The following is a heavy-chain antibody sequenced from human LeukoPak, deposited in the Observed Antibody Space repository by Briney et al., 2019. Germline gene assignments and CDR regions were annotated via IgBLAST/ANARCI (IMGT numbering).Heavy chain of an antibody. V-gene: IGHV1-69*04. CDR1: GGTFSSYA. Sequence: SVKVSCKASGGTFSSYAISWVRQAPGQGLEWMGRIIPILGIANYAQKFQGRVMITADKSTSTAYMELSSLRSEDTAVYYCARDGFGELVGDYWGQGTLVTVSS. CDR3: ARDGFGELVGDY. J-gene: IGHJ4*02. CDR2: IIPILGIA. D-gene: IGHD3-10*01.